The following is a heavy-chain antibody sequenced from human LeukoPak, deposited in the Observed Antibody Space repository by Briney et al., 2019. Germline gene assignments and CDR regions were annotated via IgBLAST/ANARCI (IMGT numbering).Heavy chain of an antibody. CDR3: ARAPRKGIAKSYYFDY. D-gene: IGHD6-13*01. V-gene: IGHV4-61*01. CDR1: GGSVSSGSYY. CDR2: IYYSGST. J-gene: IGHJ4*02. Sequence: PSETLSLTCTVSGGSVSSGSYYWSWIRQPPGKGLEWIGYIYYSGSTNYNPSLKSRVTISVDTSKNQFSLKLSSVTAADTAVYYCARAPRKGIAKSYYFDYWGQGTLVTVSS.